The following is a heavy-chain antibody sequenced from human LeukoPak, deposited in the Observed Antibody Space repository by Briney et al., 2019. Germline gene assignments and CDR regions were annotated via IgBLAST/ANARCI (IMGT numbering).Heavy chain of an antibody. CDR3: TRDRSRAEAD. CDR2: INQGGSDK. V-gene: IGHV3-7*01. J-gene: IGHJ4*02. D-gene: IGHD1-14*01. CDR1: GFTFSGHW. Sequence: GGSLRLSCAASGFTFSGHWMSWVRQAPGKGLEWVANINQGGSDKYYVDSVKGRFTISRDNANNLLYLQMNSLRGEDTAVYYWTRDRSRAEADWRQGTLVTVSS.